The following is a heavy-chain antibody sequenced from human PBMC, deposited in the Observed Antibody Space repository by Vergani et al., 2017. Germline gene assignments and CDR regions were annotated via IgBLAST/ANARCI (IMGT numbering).Heavy chain of an antibody. D-gene: IGHD3-10*01. Sequence: QVQLQESGPGLVKPSETLSLTCTVSGGSVSSGSYYWSWIRQPPGKGLEWIGYIYYSGSTHYNPSLKSRVTISVDTSKNQFSLKLSSVTAADTAVYYCARVPLPSRGYYGSGAPWFDPWGQGTLVTVSS. CDR3: ARVPLPSRGYYGSGAPWFDP. J-gene: IGHJ5*02. CDR2: IYYSGST. V-gene: IGHV4-61*01. CDR1: GGSVSSGSYY.